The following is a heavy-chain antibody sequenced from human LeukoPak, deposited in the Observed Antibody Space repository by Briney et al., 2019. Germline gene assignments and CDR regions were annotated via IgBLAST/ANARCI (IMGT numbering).Heavy chain of an antibody. CDR3: ARSYSSGGEPPYFDY. CDR1: GGSFSGYY. J-gene: IGHJ4*02. CDR2: INHSGST. V-gene: IGHV4-34*01. Sequence: SETLSLTCAVYGGSFSGYYWSWIRQPPGKGLEWIGEINHSGSTNCNPSLKSRATISVDTSKNQFSLKLSSVTAADTAVYYCARSYSSGGEPPYFDYWGQGTLVTVSS. D-gene: IGHD6-19*01.